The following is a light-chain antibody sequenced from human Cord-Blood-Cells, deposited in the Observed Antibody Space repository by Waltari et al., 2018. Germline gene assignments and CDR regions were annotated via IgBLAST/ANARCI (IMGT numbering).Light chain of an antibody. CDR1: TSHVGGYTI. Sequence: HSALTQPRSVSGPPGQPVTIPLPGTTSHVGGYTILSWYQQHPGKAPKLMIYDVSKRPSGVPDRFSGSKSGNTASLTISGLQAEDEADYYCCSYAGSYVFGTGTKVTVL. CDR2: DVS. J-gene: IGLJ1*01. V-gene: IGLV2-11*01. CDR3: CSYAGSYV.